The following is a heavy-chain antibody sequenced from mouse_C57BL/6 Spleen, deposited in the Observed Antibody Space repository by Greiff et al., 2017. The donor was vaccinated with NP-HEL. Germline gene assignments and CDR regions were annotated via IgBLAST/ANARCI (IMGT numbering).Heavy chain of an antibody. CDR3: ARDEKGDFDV. Sequence: EVKLLESGPGLVKPSQSLSLTCSVTGYSITSGYYWNWIRQFPGNKLEWMGYISYDGSNNYNPSLKNRISITRDTSKNQFFLKLNSVTTEDTATYYCARDEKGDFDVWGTGTTVTVSS. CDR2: ISYDGSN. CDR1: GYSITSGYY. V-gene: IGHV3-6*01. J-gene: IGHJ1*03.